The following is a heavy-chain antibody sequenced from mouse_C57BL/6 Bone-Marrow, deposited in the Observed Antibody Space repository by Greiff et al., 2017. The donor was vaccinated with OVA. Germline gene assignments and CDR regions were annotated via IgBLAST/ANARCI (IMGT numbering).Heavy chain of an antibody. Sequence: QVQLQQSGAELVMPGASVKLSCKASGYTFTSYWMHWVKQRPGQGLEWIGEIDPSDSYTNYNQKFKGKSTLTVDKSSSTAYMQLSSLTSEDSAVDYCARSQVLGPVDYWGQGTTLTVSS. V-gene: IGHV1-69*01. CDR2: IDPSDSYT. CDR1: GYTFTSYW. J-gene: IGHJ2*01. D-gene: IGHD4-1*01. CDR3: ARSQVLGPVDY.